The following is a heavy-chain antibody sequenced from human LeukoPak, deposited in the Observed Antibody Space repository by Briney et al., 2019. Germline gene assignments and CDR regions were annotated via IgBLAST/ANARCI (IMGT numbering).Heavy chain of an antibody. D-gene: IGHD1-26*01. CDR1: GGSISRYY. J-gene: IGHJ3*01. V-gene: IGHV4-4*07. Sequence: PSETLSLTCTVSGGSISRYYWGWIRQPAGKGPEWIGRIYASGITNYNPSLKSRVTMSVDTSKNQFSLKLASVTAADTAVYFCARDGSGTYYVDGFDFWGQGTMVTVSS. CDR2: IYASGIT. CDR3: ARDGSGTYYVDGFDF.